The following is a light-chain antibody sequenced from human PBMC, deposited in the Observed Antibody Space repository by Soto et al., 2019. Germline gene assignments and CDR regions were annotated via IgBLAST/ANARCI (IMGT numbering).Light chain of an antibody. Sequence: EILLTQSPSTLPLSPGERATLSCRVSQSIDSHLAWYQQKPGQAPRLLIYDASNRATDIPARLSGSGSGTDFTLPISSLDFGDYAVYYCQQRSDWWTFGQGTKVDIK. J-gene: IGKJ1*01. CDR2: DAS. V-gene: IGKV3-11*01. CDR1: QSIDSH. CDR3: QQRSDWWT.